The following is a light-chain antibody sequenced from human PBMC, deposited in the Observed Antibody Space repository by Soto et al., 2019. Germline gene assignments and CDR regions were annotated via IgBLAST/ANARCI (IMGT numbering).Light chain of an antibody. V-gene: IGLV2-14*03. CDR2: EVN. CDR3: ISYSSYNILSYV. J-gene: IGLJ1*01. CDR1: SNDVGGYKY. Sequence: QSALTQPASVSGAPGQSITISCTGTSNDVGGYKYVSWYQQRPGTAPKLIMFEVNNRPSGVSDRFSGSRSANTASLTISGLQAQDEADYYCISYSSYNILSYVFGTGTKLTVL.